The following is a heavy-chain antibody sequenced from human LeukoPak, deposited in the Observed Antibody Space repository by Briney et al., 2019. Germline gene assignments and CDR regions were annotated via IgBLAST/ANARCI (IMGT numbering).Heavy chain of an antibody. CDR1: GGTFSSYA. CDR2: IIPIFGTA. J-gene: IGHJ4*02. D-gene: IGHD3-22*01. Sequence: ASVKVSCKASGGTFSSYAISWVRQAPGQGLEWMGGIIPIFGTANYAQKFQGRVTITADESTSTAYMELSSLRSEDTAVYYCARAHLPAYDSSGHFDYWGQGTLVTVSS. CDR3: ARAHLPAYDSSGHFDY. V-gene: IGHV1-69*13.